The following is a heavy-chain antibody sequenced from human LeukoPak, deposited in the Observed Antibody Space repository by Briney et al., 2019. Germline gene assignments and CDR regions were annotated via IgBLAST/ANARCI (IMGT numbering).Heavy chain of an antibody. CDR2: INHSGSI. Sequence: SETLSLTCAVYGGSFSGYYWSWIRQPPGKGLEWIGEINHSGSINYNPSLKSRVTISVDTSKNQFSLKLSSVTAADTAVYYCARSRVYPFGFRYYFDYWGQGTLVTVSS. V-gene: IGHV4-34*01. CDR3: ARSRVYPFGFRYYFDY. CDR1: GGSFSGYY. D-gene: IGHD5/OR15-5a*01. J-gene: IGHJ4*02.